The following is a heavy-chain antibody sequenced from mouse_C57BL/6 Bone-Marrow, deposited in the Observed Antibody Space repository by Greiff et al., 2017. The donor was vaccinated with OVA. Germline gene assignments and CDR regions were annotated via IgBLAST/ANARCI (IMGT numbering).Heavy chain of an antibody. CDR1: GYTFTSYG. V-gene: IGHV1-81*01. D-gene: IGHD5-1-1*01. CDR3: ARWIPRIHWYFDV. J-gene: IGHJ1*03. Sequence: QVQLQQSGAELARPGASVKLSCKASGYTFTSYGISWVKQRTGQGLEWIGEIYPRSGNTYYNEKFKGKATLTADKSSSTAYMELRSLTSEDSAVYFCARWIPRIHWYFDVWGTGTTVTVSS. CDR2: IYPRSGNT.